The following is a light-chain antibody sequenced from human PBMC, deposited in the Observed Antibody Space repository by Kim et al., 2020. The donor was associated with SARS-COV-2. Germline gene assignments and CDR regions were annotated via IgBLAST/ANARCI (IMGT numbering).Light chain of an antibody. CDR2: DAS. Sequence: EIVLTQSPATLSLSPGERATLSCRASQSVGGYLAWYQKKSGQAPRLRIYDASIRATGIPTRFSGSGSGTDFSLTISRLEPEDFAFYYRLQRSSWPPLTFGGGTKVDIK. V-gene: IGKV3-11*01. J-gene: IGKJ4*01. CDR1: QSVGGY. CDR3: LQRSSWPPLT.